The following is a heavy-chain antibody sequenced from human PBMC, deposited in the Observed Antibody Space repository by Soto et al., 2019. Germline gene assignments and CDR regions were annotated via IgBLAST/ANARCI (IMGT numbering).Heavy chain of an antibody. CDR2: IIPIFGTA. CDR1: GGTLSSYA. J-gene: IGHJ6*02. Sequence: SVKVSCKASGGTLSSYAISWVRQAPGQGLEWMGGIIPIFGTANYAQKFQGRVTITADESTSTAYMELSSLRSEDTAVYYCARGTYYYGSGSLGDYYYGMDVWG. V-gene: IGHV1-69*13. D-gene: IGHD3-10*01. CDR3: ARGTYYYGSGSLGDYYYGMDV.